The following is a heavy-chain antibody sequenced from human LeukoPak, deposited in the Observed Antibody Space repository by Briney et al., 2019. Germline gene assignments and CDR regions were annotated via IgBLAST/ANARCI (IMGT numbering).Heavy chain of an antibody. CDR1: GGSISSGGYY. Sequence: SQTLSLTCTVSGGSISSGGYYWSWIRQHPWKGLEGIGYIYYSGSTYYNPSLKSRVTISVDTSKNQFSLKLSSVTAADTAVYYCASFFTYYYDSSGFLWGQGTLVTVSS. CDR2: IYYSGST. V-gene: IGHV4-31*03. CDR3: ASFFTYYYDSSGFL. J-gene: IGHJ4*02. D-gene: IGHD3-22*01.